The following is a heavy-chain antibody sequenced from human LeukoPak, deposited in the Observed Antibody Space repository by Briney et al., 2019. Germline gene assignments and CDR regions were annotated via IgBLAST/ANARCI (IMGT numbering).Heavy chain of an antibody. CDR1: GYTFTSYD. CDR3: ARGSIVQENYFDY. J-gene: IGHJ4*02. CDR2: MNPNSGNT. D-gene: IGHD2-8*01. Sequence: ASVKVSCRASGYTFTSYDINWVRQATGQGLEWMGWMNPNSGNTGYAQKFQGRVTMTRNTSISTAYMELSSLRSEDTAVYYCARGSIVQENYFDYWGQGTLVTVSS. V-gene: IGHV1-8*01.